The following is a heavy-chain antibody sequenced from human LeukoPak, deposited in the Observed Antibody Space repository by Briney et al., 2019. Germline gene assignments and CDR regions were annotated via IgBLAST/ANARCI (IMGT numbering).Heavy chain of an antibody. J-gene: IGHJ6*04. CDR3: ARADGIAVAGIYYYYGMDV. CDR1: GGTFSSYA. V-gene: IGHV1-69*06. Sequence: SVKVSCKASGGTFSSYAISWVRQAPGQGLEWMGGIIPIFGTANYAQKFQGRVTITADKSTSTAYMELSSLRSEDTAVYYCARADGIAVAGIYYYYGMDVRGKGTTVTVSS. CDR2: IIPIFGTA. D-gene: IGHD6-19*01.